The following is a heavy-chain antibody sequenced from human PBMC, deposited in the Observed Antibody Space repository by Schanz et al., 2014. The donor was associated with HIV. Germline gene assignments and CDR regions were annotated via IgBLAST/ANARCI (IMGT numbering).Heavy chain of an antibody. CDR2: MNNDVSSR. J-gene: IGHJ4*02. Sequence: EVQLVESGGGLVQPGGSLRLSCVASGVTFSNYWMTWVRHVSGKGLEWVSRMNNDVSSRLYADSVKGRFTISRDNAKNTLYLQMNSLRDEDTAVYYCARRSSDGGYYDNWGQGTLVTVSS. V-gene: IGHV3-74*02. CDR1: GVTFSNYW. CDR3: ARRSSDGGYYDN. D-gene: IGHD2-15*01.